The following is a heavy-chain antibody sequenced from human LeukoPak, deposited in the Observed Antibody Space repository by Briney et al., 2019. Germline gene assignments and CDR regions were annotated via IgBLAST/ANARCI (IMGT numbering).Heavy chain of an antibody. D-gene: IGHD5-18*01. Sequence: PGGSLRLSCAASGFTFSLYTMNWVRQAPGKGLEWVSSISSGSSYIYYADSVKGRFTISRDNAKNSLYLQMNSLRAEDTALYYCARDRGVDTAMVRYNWFDPWGQGTLVTVSS. V-gene: IGHV3-21*01. CDR3: ARDRGVDTAMVRYNWFDP. CDR2: ISSGSSYI. CDR1: GFTFSLYT. J-gene: IGHJ5*02.